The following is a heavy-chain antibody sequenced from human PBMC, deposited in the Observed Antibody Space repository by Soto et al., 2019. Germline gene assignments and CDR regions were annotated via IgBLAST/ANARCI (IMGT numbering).Heavy chain of an antibody. V-gene: IGHV1-18*01. Sequence: QVQLVQSGAEVKKPGASVKVSCKASGYTFTSYGISWVRQAPGQGLEWMGWISAYNGNTNYAQKLQGRVTMTTDTSTSTAYMELRGLRSYNTAVYYCASGYDYVWGSYRSGYGMDVWGQGTTVTVSS. CDR1: GYTFTSYG. CDR3: ASGYDYVWGSYRSGYGMDV. CDR2: ISAYNGNT. D-gene: IGHD3-16*02. J-gene: IGHJ6*02.